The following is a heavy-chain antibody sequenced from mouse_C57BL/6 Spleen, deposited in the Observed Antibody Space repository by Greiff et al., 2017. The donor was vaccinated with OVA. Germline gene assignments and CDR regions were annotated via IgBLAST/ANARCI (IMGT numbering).Heavy chain of an antibody. CDR3: ARALYGSSYGFAY. Sequence: VQLKESGPGLVKPSQSLSLTCSVTGYSITSGYYWNWIRQFPGNKLEWMGYISYDGSNNYNPSLKNRISITRDTSKNQFFLKLNSVTTEDTATYYCARALYGSSYGFAYWGQGTLVTVSA. CDR1: GYSITSGYY. J-gene: IGHJ3*01. D-gene: IGHD1-1*01. V-gene: IGHV3-6*01. CDR2: ISYDGSN.